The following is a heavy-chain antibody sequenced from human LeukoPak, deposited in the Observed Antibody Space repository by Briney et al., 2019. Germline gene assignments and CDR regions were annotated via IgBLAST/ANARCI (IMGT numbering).Heavy chain of an antibody. J-gene: IGHJ3*02. D-gene: IGHD1-26*01. CDR2: ISSSSSTI. V-gene: IGHV3-48*04. CDR1: GFTFSSYS. CDR3: ASIGSSNAFDI. Sequence: GGSLRLSCAASGFTFSSYSMNWVRQAPGKGLEWVSYISSSSSTIYYADSVKGRFTISRDNAKNPVYLQMNSLRAEDTAVYYCASIGSSNAFDIWGQGTMVTVSS.